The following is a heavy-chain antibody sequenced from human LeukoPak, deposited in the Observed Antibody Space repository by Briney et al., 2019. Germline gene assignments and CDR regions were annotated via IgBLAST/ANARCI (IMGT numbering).Heavy chain of an antibody. J-gene: IGHJ4*02. CDR1: GFTFSSYE. V-gene: IGHV3-48*03. CDR3: ARDDPPDVH. Sequence: QSGGSLRLSCAASGFTFSSYEMNWVRQAPGKGLEWVSYISSSGSTIYYADSVKGRFTISRDNAKNSLYLQVNSLRAEDTAVYYCARDDPPDVHWGQGTLVTVSS. CDR2: ISSSGSTI.